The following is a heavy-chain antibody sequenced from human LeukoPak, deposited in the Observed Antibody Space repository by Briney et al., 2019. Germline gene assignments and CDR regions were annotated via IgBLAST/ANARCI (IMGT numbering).Heavy chain of an antibody. Sequence: ASVKVSCKASGYTFTSYGISWVRQAPGQGLEWMGWINPYNGNTNFAQKLQGRVTMTTDTSTSTAYMELRSLRSDDTAVYYCARTHPSGYCSGGSCPSREDYYYYMDVWGKGTTVTVSS. CDR3: ARTHPSGYCSGGSCPSREDYYYYMDV. J-gene: IGHJ6*03. CDR1: GYTFTSYG. D-gene: IGHD2-15*01. CDR2: INPYNGNT. V-gene: IGHV1-18*01.